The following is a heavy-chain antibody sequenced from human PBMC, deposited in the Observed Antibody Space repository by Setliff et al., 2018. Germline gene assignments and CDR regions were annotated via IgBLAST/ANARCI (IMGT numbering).Heavy chain of an antibody. CDR2: IKEDGSEK. V-gene: IGHV3-7*01. CDR3: VRDRWKVIVNRGDDAFDL. CDR1: RFTFSNYW. J-gene: IGHJ3*01. D-gene: IGHD3-22*01. Sequence: GGSLRLSYAASRFTFSNYWMSWVRQAPGKGLEWVANIKEDGSEKYYVDSVKGRFTISRDNAKNSLDLQMNSLRSEDTAVYYCVRDRWKVIVNRGDDAFDLWGQGAMVTVSS.